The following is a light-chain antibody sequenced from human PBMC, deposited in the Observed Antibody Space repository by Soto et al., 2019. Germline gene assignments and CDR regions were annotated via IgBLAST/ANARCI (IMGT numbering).Light chain of an antibody. J-gene: IGLJ2*01. CDR2: EVS. Sequence: QSALTQPASVSGSPGQSITISCTGTSSDVGAYTYVSWYQQHPGKAPKLMIFEVSDRPSGVSNRFSGSKSGKTASRTISGLQAEDEADSYCSSYTTSNTLVFGGGTKLTV. V-gene: IGLV2-14*01. CDR1: SSDVGAYTY. CDR3: SSYTTSNTLV.